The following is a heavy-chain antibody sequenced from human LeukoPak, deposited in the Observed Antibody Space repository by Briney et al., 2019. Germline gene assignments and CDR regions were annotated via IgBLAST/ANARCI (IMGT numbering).Heavy chain of an antibody. D-gene: IGHD3-10*01. CDR3: ARSRNYYRVYFDN. V-gene: IGHV1-46*01. CDR1: GYTFSSFY. Sequence: GASVKVSCKASGYTFSSFYLHWVRQAPGQGLEWMGTITPNTGDTTYAPKFQDRLIMTRDRSTSTVYMELHSLRSEDTAVYYCARSRNYYRVYFDNWGQGTLVPVSS. CDR2: ITPNTGDT. J-gene: IGHJ4*02.